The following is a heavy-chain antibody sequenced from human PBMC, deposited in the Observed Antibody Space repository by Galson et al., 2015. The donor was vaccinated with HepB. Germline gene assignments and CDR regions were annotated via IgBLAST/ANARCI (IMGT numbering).Heavy chain of an antibody. V-gene: IGHV3-11*06. CDR1: GFTFSDYY. CDR2: ISSSSSYT. Sequence: SLRLSCAASGFTFSDYYMSWIRQAPGKGLEWVSYISSSSSYTNYADSVKGRFTISRDNAKNSLYLQMNSLRAEDTAVYYCARVGYCSSTSCYTGAFDIWGQGTMVTVSS. J-gene: IGHJ3*02. CDR3: ARVGYCSSTSCYTGAFDI. D-gene: IGHD2-2*02.